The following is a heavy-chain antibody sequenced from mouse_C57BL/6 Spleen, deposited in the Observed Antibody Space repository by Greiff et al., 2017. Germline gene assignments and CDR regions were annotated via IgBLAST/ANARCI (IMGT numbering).Heavy chain of an antibody. V-gene: IGHV1-81*01. CDR1: GYTFTSYG. CDR2: IYPRSGNT. Sequence: QVQLQQSGAELARPGASVKLSCKASGYTFTSYGISWVKQRTGPGLEWIGEIYPRSGNTYYNEKFKGKATLTADKSSSTAYMELRSLTSEDSAVYFCARNGITTVVARYAMDYWGQGTSVTVSS. CDR3: ARNGITTVVARYAMDY. D-gene: IGHD1-1*01. J-gene: IGHJ4*01.